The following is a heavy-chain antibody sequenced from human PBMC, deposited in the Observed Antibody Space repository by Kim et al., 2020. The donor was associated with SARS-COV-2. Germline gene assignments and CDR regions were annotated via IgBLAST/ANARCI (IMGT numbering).Heavy chain of an antibody. Sequence: SKTFYADSVKGQFTISRDNAKNTVYLQMNNLRVEDAAVYYCARGGIGAFDIWGQGTVVTVSS. V-gene: IGHV3-74*01. CDR2: SKT. CDR3: ARGGIGAFDI. J-gene: IGHJ3*02. D-gene: IGHD3-16*01.